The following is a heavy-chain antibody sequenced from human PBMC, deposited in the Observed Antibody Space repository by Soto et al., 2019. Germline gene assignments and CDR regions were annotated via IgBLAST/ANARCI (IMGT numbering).Heavy chain of an antibody. Sequence: EVQLVESGGGLVQPGGSLRLSCAASGFTFSSYEMNWVRQAPGKGLEWVSYISSSGSTIYYADSVKGRFTISRDNAKNSLYLQMNSLRAEDTAVYYCARENPVRELLLSYWYFDLWGRGTLVTVSS. CDR2: ISSSGSTI. V-gene: IGHV3-48*03. CDR3: ARENPVRELLLSYWYFDL. J-gene: IGHJ2*01. D-gene: IGHD1-26*01. CDR1: GFTFSSYE.